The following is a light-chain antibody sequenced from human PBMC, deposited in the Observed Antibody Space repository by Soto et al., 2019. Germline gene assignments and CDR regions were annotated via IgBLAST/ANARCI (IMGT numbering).Light chain of an antibody. Sequence: QLVLTQSPSASASLGASVKLTCTLSSGHSNYALAWHQQQSEKGPRYLMKLNSDGSHSKGDGIPDRFSGSSSGAERYLTISSLQSEDEAEYYCQAWGSGIVVFGGGTKVTVL. CDR2: LNSDGSH. V-gene: IGLV4-69*01. CDR3: QAWGSGIVV. CDR1: SGHSNYA. J-gene: IGLJ2*01.